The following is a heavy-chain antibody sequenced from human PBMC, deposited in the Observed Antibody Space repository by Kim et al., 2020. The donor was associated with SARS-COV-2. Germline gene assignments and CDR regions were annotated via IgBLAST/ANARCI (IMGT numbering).Heavy chain of an antibody. CDR3: ARVVPSAGANWFDP. J-gene: IGHJ5*02. D-gene: IGHD2-2*01. Sequence: PPLKNRLTISGDRSKNQFSLKLSYVTAADTAVYYCARVVPSAGANWFDPWGQGTLVTVSS. V-gene: IGHV4-30-2*01.